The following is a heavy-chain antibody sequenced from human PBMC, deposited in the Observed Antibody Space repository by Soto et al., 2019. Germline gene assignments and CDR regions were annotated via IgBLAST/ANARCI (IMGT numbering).Heavy chain of an antibody. D-gene: IGHD1-26*01. J-gene: IGHJ4*02. CDR2: ISYDGSNT. V-gene: IGHV3-30*18. CDR3: AKGGGLSGSYYISSSYYFDY. Sequence: QVQLVESGGGVVQPGRSLRLSCVASGFTFSSYGMHWVRQAPGKGLEWVAIISYDGSNTYYADSVKGRFNISRDNSKNTLYLQMNSLRAEDTSVYYCAKGGGLSGSYYISSSYYFDYWGQGTLVTVSS. CDR1: GFTFSSYG.